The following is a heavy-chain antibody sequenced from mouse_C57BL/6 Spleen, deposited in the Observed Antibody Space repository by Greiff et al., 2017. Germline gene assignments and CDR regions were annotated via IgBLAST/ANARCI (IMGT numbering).Heavy chain of an antibody. CDR3: AREGGSSYVYFDY. Sequence: QVQLQQSGPELVKPGASVKISCKASGYSFTSYYIHWVKQRPGQGLEWIGWIYPGSGNTKYNEKFKGKATLTADTSSSTAYMQLSSLTSEDSAVYYCAREGGSSYVYFDYWGQGTTLTVSS. V-gene: IGHV1-66*01. D-gene: IGHD1-1*01. CDR2: IYPGSGNT. CDR1: GYSFTSYY. J-gene: IGHJ2*01.